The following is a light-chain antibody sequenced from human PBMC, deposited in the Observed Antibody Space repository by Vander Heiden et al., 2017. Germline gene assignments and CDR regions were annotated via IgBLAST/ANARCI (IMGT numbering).Light chain of an antibody. Sequence: QSVLTQPPSASGTPGQRVTISCSGSSSNIGTNYVYWYQQLQGTAPKLLIYRNNQRPSGVPDRFSGSKSGTSASLAISGLRSEDEAYYYCAAWDVSLSGHWVFGGGTKLTVL. J-gene: IGLJ3*02. CDR2: RNN. CDR1: SSNIGTNY. V-gene: IGLV1-47*01. CDR3: AAWDVSLSGHWV.